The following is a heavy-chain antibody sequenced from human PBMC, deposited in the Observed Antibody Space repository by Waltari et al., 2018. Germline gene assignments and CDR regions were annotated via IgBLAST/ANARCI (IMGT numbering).Heavy chain of an antibody. D-gene: IGHD3-10*01. V-gene: IGHV1-2*06. CDR2: HNPNSGGT. CDR3: ARVTEGSGSSYYFDY. Sequence: QVQLVQSGAEVKKPGASVKVSCKASGYTFTGYYMHWVRQAPGQGLEWMGLHNPNSGGTNYAQKFQGRVTRTRDTSISTAYMELSRLRSDDTAVYYCARVTEGSGSSYYFDYWGQGTLVTVSS. J-gene: IGHJ4*02. CDR1: GYTFTGYY.